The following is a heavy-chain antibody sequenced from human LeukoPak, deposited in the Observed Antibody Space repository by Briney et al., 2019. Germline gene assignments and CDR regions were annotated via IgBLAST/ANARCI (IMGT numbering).Heavy chain of an antibody. CDR2: MNPNSGNT. Sequence: ASVKVSCKASGYTFTSYDINWVRQATGQGLEWMGWMNPNSGNTGYAQKFQGRVTMTRNTSISTAYMELSSLRSEDTAVYYCARGDGYNKINDYWGQGTLVTVSS. CDR3: ARGDGYNKINDY. CDR1: GYTFTSYD. V-gene: IGHV1-8*02. J-gene: IGHJ4*02. D-gene: IGHD5-24*01.